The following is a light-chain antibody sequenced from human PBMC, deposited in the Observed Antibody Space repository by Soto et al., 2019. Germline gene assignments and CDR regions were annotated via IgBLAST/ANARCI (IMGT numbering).Light chain of an antibody. CDR3: QQRSNWPT. Sequence: EIVLTQSPATLFLSRGERATLSFRASQSVSSYLAWYQQKPGQAPRLLIYDASNRATGIPARFSGSGSGTDFTLTISSLEPEDFAVYYCQQRSNWPTFGPGTKVDIK. J-gene: IGKJ3*01. CDR1: QSVSSY. CDR2: DAS. V-gene: IGKV3-11*01.